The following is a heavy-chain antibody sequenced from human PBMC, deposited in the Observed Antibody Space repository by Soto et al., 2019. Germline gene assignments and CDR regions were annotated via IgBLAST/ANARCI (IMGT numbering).Heavy chain of an antibody. Sequence: PSETLSLTCTVSGGSISSGGYYWSWIRQHPGKGLEWIGYIYYSGSTYYNPSLKSRVTISVDTSKNQFSLKLSSVTAADTAVYYCARTYYDFWSGQKMPDAFDIWGQGTMVTVSS. V-gene: IGHV4-31*03. D-gene: IGHD3-3*01. CDR3: ARTYYDFWSGQKMPDAFDI. CDR1: GGSISSGGYY. J-gene: IGHJ3*02. CDR2: IYYSGST.